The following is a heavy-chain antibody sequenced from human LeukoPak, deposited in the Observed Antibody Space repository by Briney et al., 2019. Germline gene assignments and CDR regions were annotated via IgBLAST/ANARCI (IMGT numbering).Heavy chain of an antibody. D-gene: IGHD6-19*01. J-gene: IGHJ1*01. V-gene: IGHV3-23*01. CDR2: ISGSGGST. Sequence: GGPLRLSCAASGFTFSSYAMSWVRQAPGKGLEWVSAISGSGGSTYYADSVKGRFTISRDNSKNTLYLQMNSLRAEDTAVYYCAKGLERAVAGQYFQHWGQGTLVTVSS. CDR3: AKGLERAVAGQYFQH. CDR1: GFTFSSYA.